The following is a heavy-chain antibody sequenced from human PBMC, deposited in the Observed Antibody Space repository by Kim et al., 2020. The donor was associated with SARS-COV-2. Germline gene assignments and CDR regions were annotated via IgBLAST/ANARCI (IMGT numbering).Heavy chain of an antibody. CDR3: AKGVRKAHSYGCYYDSSGYRACGRWLGDI. Sequence: GGSLRLSCAAYGFTFDDYAMHWVRQAPGKGLEWVSGISWNSGSIGYADSVKGRFTISRDNAKNSLYLQMNSLRAEDTALYYCAKGVRKAHSYGCYYDSSGYRACGRWLGDIWGQGTMVTVSS. J-gene: IGHJ3*02. CDR1: GFTFDDYA. D-gene: IGHD3-22*01. V-gene: IGHV3-9*01. CDR2: ISWNSGSI.